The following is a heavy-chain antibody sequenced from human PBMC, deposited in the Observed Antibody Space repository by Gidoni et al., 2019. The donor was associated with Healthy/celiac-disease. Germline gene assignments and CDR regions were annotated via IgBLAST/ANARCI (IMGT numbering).Heavy chain of an antibody. CDR3: AKDLYHYDFWSGYYRGFDY. CDR2: ISGSGGST. CDR1: GFTFSSYA. V-gene: IGHV3-23*01. Sequence: EVQLLESGGGLVQPGGSLRLSCAASGFTFSSYAMSWVRQAPGKGLGWVSAISGSGGSTYYADSVKGRFTISRDNSKNTLYLQMNSLRAEDTAVYYCAKDLYHYDFWSGYYRGFDYWGQGTLVTVSS. J-gene: IGHJ4*02. D-gene: IGHD3-3*01.